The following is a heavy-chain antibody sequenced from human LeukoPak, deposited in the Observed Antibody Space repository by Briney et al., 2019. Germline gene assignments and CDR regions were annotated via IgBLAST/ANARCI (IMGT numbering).Heavy chain of an antibody. V-gene: IGHV3-74*01. Sequence: GGSLRLSCAASGFSFSNYWMHWVRQAPGKGLVWVTRMNSDGSATYYADSVQGRFTISRDNAKNTLYLQMNSLRAEDTAMYFCAKGPNYFDSWGQGTMVTVSS. CDR1: GFSFSNYW. CDR3: AKGPNYFDS. CDR2: MNSDGSAT. J-gene: IGHJ4*02.